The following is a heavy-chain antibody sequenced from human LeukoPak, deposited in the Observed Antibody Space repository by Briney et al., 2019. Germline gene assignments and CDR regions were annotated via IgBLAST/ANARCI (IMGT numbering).Heavy chain of an antibody. Sequence: SETLSLTCTVSGYSITSAYYWGWIRQPPGKGLEWIGSFFLKGSTNYNPSLKSRVTISVDTSKNQFSLTLTSVTAADTAVYYCARLGRSGGKYYFDYWGQGTLVTVSS. CDR2: FFLKGST. D-gene: IGHD3-10*01. V-gene: IGHV4-38-2*02. J-gene: IGHJ4*02. CDR3: ARLGRSGGKYYFDY. CDR1: GYSITSAYY.